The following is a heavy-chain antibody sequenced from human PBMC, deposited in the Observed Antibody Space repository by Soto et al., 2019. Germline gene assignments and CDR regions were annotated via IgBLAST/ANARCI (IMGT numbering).Heavy chain of an antibody. V-gene: IGHV4-4*07. D-gene: IGHD3-3*01. J-gene: IGHJ4*02. Sequence: QVQLQEACPGLVKPPETLSLTCTVSGCSLTKYYWSWIRQPAGNGMECIARVSTSGNVVSKASLRIQLTRSVDTSKNQFSLRLASVTAADTAVYYCARYHNDFWSLYPLAFDYWGQGALVTVSS. CDR1: GCSLTKYY. CDR3: ARYHNDFWSLYPLAFDY. CDR2: VSTSGNV.